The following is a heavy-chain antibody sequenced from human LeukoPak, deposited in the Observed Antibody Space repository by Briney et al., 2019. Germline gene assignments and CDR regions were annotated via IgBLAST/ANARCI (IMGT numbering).Heavy chain of an antibody. CDR1: GGSISSYY. CDR2: IYTSGST. J-gene: IGHJ4*02. D-gene: IGHD3-10*01. Sequence: KPSETLSLTCTVSGGSISSYYWSWIRQPPGRGLEWIGRIYTSGSTNYNPSLKSRVTMLVEPSKNHFPLKLSHVTAADTAVYSGAREGDTTMVRGVITYTYWGQGTLVTVSS. CDR3: AREGDTTMVRGVITYTY. V-gene: IGHV4-4*07.